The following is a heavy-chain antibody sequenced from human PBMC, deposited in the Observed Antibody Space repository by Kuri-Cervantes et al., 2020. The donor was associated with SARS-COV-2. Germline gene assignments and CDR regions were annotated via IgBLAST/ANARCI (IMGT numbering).Heavy chain of an antibody. CDR1: GRSVSSGSYY. CDR2: IYYSGST. Sequence: GSLRLSCTVSGRSVSSGSYYWSWIRQPPGKGLEWIGYIYYSGSTNYNPSLKSRVTISVDTSKNQFSLKLGSVTAADTAVYYCARDLWGDSYYYYGMDVWGQGTTVTVSS. J-gene: IGHJ6*02. CDR3: ARDLWGDSYYYYGMDV. V-gene: IGHV4-61*01. D-gene: IGHD2-21*01.